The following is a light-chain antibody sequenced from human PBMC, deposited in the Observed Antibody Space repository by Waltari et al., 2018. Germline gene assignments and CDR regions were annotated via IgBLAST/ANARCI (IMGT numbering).Light chain of an antibody. V-gene: IGKV3-20*01. CDR1: QSLSGNN. CDR2: VAS. Sequence: EIVLTQSPGTLSLSPGERATLSCRASQSLSGNNLAWYQQKPAQAPRLLSHVASSRATGIPDRFSGSGSGTDFTLTISRLEPEDFAVYYCQQYGRSWNTFGQGTKLEIK. CDR3: QQYGRSWNT. J-gene: IGKJ2*01.